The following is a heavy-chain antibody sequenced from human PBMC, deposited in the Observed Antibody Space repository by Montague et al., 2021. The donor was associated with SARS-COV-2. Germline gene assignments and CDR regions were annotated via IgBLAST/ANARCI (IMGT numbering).Heavy chain of an antibody. CDR1: GGSISSSNYY. Sequence: SETLSLTCTVSGGSISSSNYYWDWIRQPPGKGLEWIGSIYDSGXTXYXXXXKXRVTISVDTSKNHFSLKLSSVTAADTAVYYCARDTEGYISSWYHDYWGQGTLVTVSS. CDR3: ARDTEGYISSWYHDY. J-gene: IGHJ4*02. V-gene: IGHV4-39*02. D-gene: IGHD6-13*01. CDR2: IYDSGXT.